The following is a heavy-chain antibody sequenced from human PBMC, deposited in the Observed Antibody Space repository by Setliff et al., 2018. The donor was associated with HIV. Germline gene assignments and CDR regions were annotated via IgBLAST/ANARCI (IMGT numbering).Heavy chain of an antibody. J-gene: IGHJ4*02. CDR2: VYPDDSDS. Sequence: GESLKISCRGSGYNFASHWIAWVRQMPGKGLEWMGIVYPDDSDSRYSPSFQGRVTISADKSISTAYLQWGSLKASDTAMYYCAMFFSGTPFDFWGQGTLVTVSS. D-gene: IGHD1-26*01. CDR1: GYNFASHW. V-gene: IGHV5-51*01. CDR3: AMFFSGTPFDF.